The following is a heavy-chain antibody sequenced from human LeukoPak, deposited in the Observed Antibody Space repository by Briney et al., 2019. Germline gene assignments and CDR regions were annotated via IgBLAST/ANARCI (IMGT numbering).Heavy chain of an antibody. Sequence: SETLSLTCAVYGGSFSGYYWSWVRQPPGKGLEWIGGINHSGSTNYNPSLKSRVTISVDTSKNQFSLKLSSVTAADTAVYYCARSPRGVVVAAFDYWGQGTLVTVSS. V-gene: IGHV4-34*01. CDR3: ARSPRGVVVAAFDY. D-gene: IGHD2-15*01. J-gene: IGHJ4*02. CDR1: GGSFSGYY. CDR2: INHSGST.